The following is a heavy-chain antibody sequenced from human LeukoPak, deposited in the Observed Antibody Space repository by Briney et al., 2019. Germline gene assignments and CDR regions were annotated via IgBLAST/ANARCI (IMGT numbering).Heavy chain of an antibody. CDR2: ISPSGGST. V-gene: IGHV1-46*01. CDR1: GYTFTKYY. Sequence: GASVKVSCKASGYTFTKYYIHWVRQAPGQGLEWMGIISPSGGSTAYAQRFQGRVTVTRDTSTSTVYMELSSLRSEDTAVYYCARGPSQQDFDHWGQGTLVTVSS. J-gene: IGHJ4*02. CDR3: ARGPSQQDFDH. D-gene: IGHD2-15*01.